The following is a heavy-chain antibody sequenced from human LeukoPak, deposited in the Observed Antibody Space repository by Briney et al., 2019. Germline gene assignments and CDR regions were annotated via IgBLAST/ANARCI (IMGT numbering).Heavy chain of an antibody. CDR3: GGYDFWSGYRPYYFDY. V-gene: IGHV3-23*01. D-gene: IGHD3-3*01. CDR2: ISSSGAST. J-gene: IGHJ4*02. Sequence: PGGSLRLSCAVSGVTFSSYAMSWVRQAPGKGLEWVSAISSSGASTYYADSVKGRFTISRDNSKNTLYLQMNSLRAEDTAVYYCGGYDFWSGYRPYYFDYWGQGTLVTVSS. CDR1: GVTFSSYA.